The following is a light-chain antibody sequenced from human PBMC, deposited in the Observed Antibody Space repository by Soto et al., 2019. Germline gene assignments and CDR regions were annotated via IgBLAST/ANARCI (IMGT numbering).Light chain of an antibody. CDR2: EVS. V-gene: IGLV2-8*01. CDR1: SSDVGGYNY. CDR3: SSYAGSNNLV. Sequence: QSALTQPPSASGSPEQAGTISCTGTSSDVGGYNYVSWYQQHPGKAPKLMIYEVSKRPSGVPDSFSGSKSGNTAYLTVSGLQAEDEADYYCSSYAGSNNLVFGGGTKLTVL. J-gene: IGLJ2*01.